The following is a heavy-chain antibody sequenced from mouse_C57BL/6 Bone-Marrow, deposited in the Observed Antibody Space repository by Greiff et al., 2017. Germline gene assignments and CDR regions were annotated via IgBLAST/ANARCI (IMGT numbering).Heavy chain of an antibody. CDR3: AREDYDYWYFDV. CDR1: GYTFTDYY. J-gene: IGHJ1*03. V-gene: IGHV1-26*01. Sequence: SGPELVKPGASVKISCKASGYTFTDYYMNWVKQSHGKSLEWIGDINPNNGGTSYNQKFKGKATLTVDKSSSTAYMELRSLTSEDSAVYYCAREDYDYWYFDVWGTGTTVTVSS. D-gene: IGHD2-4*01. CDR2: INPNNGGT.